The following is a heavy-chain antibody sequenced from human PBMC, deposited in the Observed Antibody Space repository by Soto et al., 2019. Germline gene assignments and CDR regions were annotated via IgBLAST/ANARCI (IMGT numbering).Heavy chain of an antibody. J-gene: IGHJ6*02. CDR3: ARDVSPYVFWSGYYRYYYYYGMDV. V-gene: IGHV1-3*01. Sequence: GASVKVSCKASGYTFTSYAMHWVRQAPGQRLEWMGWINAGNGNTKYSQKLQGRVTITRDTSASTAYMELSSLRSEDTAVYYCARDVSPYVFWSGYYRYYYYYGMDVWGQGTTVTVS. D-gene: IGHD3-3*01. CDR1: GYTFTSYA. CDR2: INAGNGNT.